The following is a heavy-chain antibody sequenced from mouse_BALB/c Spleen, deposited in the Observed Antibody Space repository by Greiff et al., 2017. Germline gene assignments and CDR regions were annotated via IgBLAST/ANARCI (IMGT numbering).Heavy chain of an antibody. Sequence: EVQVVESGAELVKPGASVKLSCTASGFNIKDTYMHWVKQRPEQGLEWIGRIDPANGNTKYDPKFQGKATITADTSSNTAYLQLSSLTSEDTAVYYCAPFYYDYSGYYAMDYWGQGTSVTVSS. CDR2: IDPANGNT. D-gene: IGHD2-4*01. V-gene: IGHV14-3*02. J-gene: IGHJ4*01. CDR1: GFNIKDTY. CDR3: APFYYDYSGYYAMDY.